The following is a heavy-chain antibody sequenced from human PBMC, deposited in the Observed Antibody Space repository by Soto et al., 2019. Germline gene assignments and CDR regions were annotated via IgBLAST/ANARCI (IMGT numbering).Heavy chain of an antibody. D-gene: IGHD4-17*01. Sequence: PSETLSLTCAVYCGSFSGYYWSWVRQSPRKGLEWIGEINHSGSTNYNPSLKSRLTISVDTSKNQFSLKLSSVTAADTALYYCVAFDYADYPRYWGQGTLVTVSS. V-gene: IGHV4-34*01. CDR3: VAFDYADYPRY. CDR2: INHSGST. CDR1: CGSFSGYY. J-gene: IGHJ4*02.